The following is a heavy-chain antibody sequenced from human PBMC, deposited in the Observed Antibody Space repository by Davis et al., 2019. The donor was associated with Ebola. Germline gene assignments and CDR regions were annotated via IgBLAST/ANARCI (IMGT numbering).Heavy chain of an antibody. CDR1: GFIFSSYT. J-gene: IGHJ4*02. D-gene: IGHD4-17*01. CDR3: ARSDGRGGYGDHYKVAY. CDR2: ISSSSSYI. V-gene: IGHV3-21*01. Sequence: GGSLRLSCAASGFIFSSYTMNWVRQAPGKGLEWVSSISSSSSYIYYTDSVKGRFTISRDNAKNSLFLQMNSLRAEDTAVYYCARSDGRGGYGDHYKVAYWGQGTLVTVSS.